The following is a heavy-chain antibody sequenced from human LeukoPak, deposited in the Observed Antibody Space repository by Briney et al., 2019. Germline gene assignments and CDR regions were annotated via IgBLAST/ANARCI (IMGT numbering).Heavy chain of an antibody. Sequence: SGGSLRLSCAASGFTFSSYAMSWVRQAPGKGLEWVSAISGSGGSTYYADSVKGRFTISRDNSKNTLYLQMNSLRAEDTAVYYCAKGSSNWLDHYYFDFWGQGTLVTVSS. D-gene: IGHD6-13*01. V-gene: IGHV3-23*01. CDR1: GFTFSSYA. J-gene: IGHJ4*02. CDR2: ISGSGGST. CDR3: AKGSSNWLDHYYFDF.